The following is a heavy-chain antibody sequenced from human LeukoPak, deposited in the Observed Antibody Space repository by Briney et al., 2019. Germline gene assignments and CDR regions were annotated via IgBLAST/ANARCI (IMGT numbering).Heavy chain of an antibody. CDR1: GFTFSSYA. Sequence: GGSLRLSCAASGFTFSSYAMSWVRQAPGKGLEWVSAISGSGGSTYYADSVKGRFTISRDNSKNTLYLQMNSLRAEDTAVYYCAKDQRITIFGVVRPSGFDYWGQGTLVTVSS. V-gene: IGHV3-23*01. J-gene: IGHJ4*02. D-gene: IGHD3-3*01. CDR2: ISGSGGST. CDR3: AKDQRITIFGVVRPSGFDY.